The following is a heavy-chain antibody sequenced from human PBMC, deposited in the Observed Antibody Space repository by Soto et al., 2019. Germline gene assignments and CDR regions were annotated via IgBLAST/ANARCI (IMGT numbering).Heavy chain of an antibody. V-gene: IGHV3-7*03. CDR3: TRDGSRCGLDG. CDR1: GFSFSTYW. CDR2: IKTDGSET. Sequence: EVQLVESGGGLVQPGGSLRLSCAASGFSFSTYWMSWVRQAPGKGLEWVANIKTDGSETYYMDSVRGRFTTTRDNSRNIFYLQMNSRRGAYTAVYCCTRDGSRCGLDGWGVGTSVTVSS. J-gene: IGHJ6*04.